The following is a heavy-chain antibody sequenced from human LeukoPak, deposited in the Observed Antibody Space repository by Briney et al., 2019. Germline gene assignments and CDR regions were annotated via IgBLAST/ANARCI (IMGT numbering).Heavy chain of an antibody. D-gene: IGHD3-3*01. CDR3: ARVLNDFWTPVVRYYYMDV. V-gene: IGHV3-53*01. CDR2: IYSGGST. Sequence: GGSLRLSCAASGFTFSSYAMSWVRQAPGKRLEWVSVIYSGGSTYYADSVKGRFTISRDNSKNTLYLQMNSLRAEGTAVYYCARVLNDFWTPVVRYYYMDVWGKGTTVTVSS. J-gene: IGHJ6*03. CDR1: GFTFSSYA.